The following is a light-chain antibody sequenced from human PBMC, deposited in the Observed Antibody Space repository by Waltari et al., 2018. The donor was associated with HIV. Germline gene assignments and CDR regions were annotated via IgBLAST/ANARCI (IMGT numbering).Light chain of an antibody. CDR3: QQYNSYST. V-gene: IGKV1-5*03. Sequence: DLQMTQSPSTLYASVGDSVTITCRASQSISSWLAWYQKKPGKAPKLLIYKATSLESGVPSRFSGSGSGTEFTLTISSLQPDDFATYYCQQYNSYSTFGQGTKLEIK. CDR2: KAT. CDR1: QSISSW. J-gene: IGKJ2*01.